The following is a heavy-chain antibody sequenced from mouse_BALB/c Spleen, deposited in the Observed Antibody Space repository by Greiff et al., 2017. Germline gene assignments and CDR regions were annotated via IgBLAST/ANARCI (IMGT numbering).Heavy chain of an antibody. CDR3: ARARATVVDV. V-gene: IGHV2-9*02. Sequence: VHLVESGPGLVAPSQSLSITCTVSGFSLTSYGVHWVRQPPGKGLEWLGVIWAGGSTNYNSALMSRLSISKDNSKSQVFLKMNSLQTDDTAMYYCARARATVVDVWGAGTTVTVSS. CDR2: IWAGGST. J-gene: IGHJ1*01. CDR1: GFSLTSYG. D-gene: IGHD1-1*01.